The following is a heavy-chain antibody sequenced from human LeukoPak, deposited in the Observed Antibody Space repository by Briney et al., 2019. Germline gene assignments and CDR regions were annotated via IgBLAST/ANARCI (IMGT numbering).Heavy chain of an antibody. Sequence: SETLSLTCAVSGYSISSGYYWGWIRQPPGKGLEWIGSINHSGSTYYIPSLKSRVTISIYTSKNQFSLKLSSVTAADTAVYYCARQFGVEIWGQGTMVTVSS. CDR2: INHSGST. D-gene: IGHD1-1*01. J-gene: IGHJ3*02. CDR3: ARQFGVEI. V-gene: IGHV4-38-2*01. CDR1: GYSISSGYY.